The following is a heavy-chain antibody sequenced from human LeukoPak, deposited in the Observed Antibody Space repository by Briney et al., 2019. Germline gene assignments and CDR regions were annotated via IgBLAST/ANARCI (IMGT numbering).Heavy chain of an antibody. CDR3: ARDLYCSSGSCSFDY. CDR1: GDSVSSNSVA. D-gene: IGHD2-15*01. CDR2: TFYRSKWYN. Sequence: SQTLSLTCAISGDSVSSNSVAWNWIRQSPLRGLEWLGRTFYRSKWYNDYAVSVNSRITINPDTSKNHFSLQLKSVTPEDTAVYYCARDLYCSSGSCSFDYWGQGTQVTASS. V-gene: IGHV6-1*01. J-gene: IGHJ4*02.